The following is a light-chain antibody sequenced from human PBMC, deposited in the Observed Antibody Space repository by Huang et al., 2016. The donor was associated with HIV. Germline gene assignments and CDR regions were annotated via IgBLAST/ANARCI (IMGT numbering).Light chain of an antibody. V-gene: IGKV3-20*01. CDR1: QTVSNNF. J-gene: IGKJ1*01. CDR3: HQYGTSVGT. CDR2: AAS. Sequence: EIVLTQSPGTLSLSPGERATLSCGASQTVSNNFLAWYQHKPGQAPRLLIYAASSRATGIPDRFSGSGSLRDFNLTISRLEPEDFAVYYCHQYGTSVGTFGPGTKVDVK.